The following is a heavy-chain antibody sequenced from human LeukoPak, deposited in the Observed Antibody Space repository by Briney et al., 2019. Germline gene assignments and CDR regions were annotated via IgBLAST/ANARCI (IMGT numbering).Heavy chain of an antibody. D-gene: IGHD3-10*01. Sequence: GGSLRLSCIASGFTFDHYGLTWVRQVPGKGLECISDINWNGENTAYADSVQGRFTISRDNARSSLYLQMKSLRPDDTALYYCARDRGSAYYGGFDLWGQGALVTVSA. CDR1: GFTFDHYG. V-gene: IGHV3-20*04. J-gene: IGHJ4*02. CDR3: ARDRGSAYYGGFDL. CDR2: INWNGENT.